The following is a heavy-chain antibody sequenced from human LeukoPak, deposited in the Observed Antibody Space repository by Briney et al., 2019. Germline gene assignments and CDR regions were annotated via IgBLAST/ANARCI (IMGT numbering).Heavy chain of an antibody. CDR2: INWNGGST. Sequence: GGSLRLSCAASGFTFSSYEMNWVRQAPGKGLEWVSGINWNGGSTGYADSVKGRFTISRDNAKNSLYLQMNSLRAEDTALYHCARDRASYYYDSSGYNDAFDIWGQGTMVTVSS. CDR1: GFTFSSYE. J-gene: IGHJ3*02. V-gene: IGHV3-20*01. D-gene: IGHD3-22*01. CDR3: ARDRASYYYDSSGYNDAFDI.